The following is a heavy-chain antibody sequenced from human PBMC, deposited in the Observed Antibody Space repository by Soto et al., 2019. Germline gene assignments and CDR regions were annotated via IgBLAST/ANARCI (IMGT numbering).Heavy chain of an antibody. CDR1: GFTFSSYA. Sequence: EVQLLESGGGLVQPGGSLRLSCAASGFTFSSYAMSWVRQAPGKGLEWVSAISGSGGSTYYADSVKGRFTISRDNSKNTLYLQMNSLRAEDTAVYYCVNGKTWGSYRYRTGRYYFDYWGQGTLVTVSS. CDR3: VNGKTWGSYRYRTGRYYFDY. CDR2: ISGSGGST. V-gene: IGHV3-23*01. D-gene: IGHD3-16*02. J-gene: IGHJ4*02.